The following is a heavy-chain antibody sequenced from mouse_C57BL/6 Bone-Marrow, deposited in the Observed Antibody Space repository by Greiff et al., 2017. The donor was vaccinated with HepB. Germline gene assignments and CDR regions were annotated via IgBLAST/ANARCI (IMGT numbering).Heavy chain of an antibody. CDR2: IDPSDSYT. D-gene: IGHD2-1*01. J-gene: IGHJ4*01. CDR1: GYTFTSYW. Sequence: QVHVKQPGAELVMPGASVKLSCKASGYTFTSYWMHWVKQRPGQGLEWIGEIDPSDSYTNYNQKFKGKSTLTVDKSSSTAYMQLSSLTSEDSAVYYCARNYWAMDYWGQGTSVTVSS. CDR3: ARNYWAMDY. V-gene: IGHV1-69*01.